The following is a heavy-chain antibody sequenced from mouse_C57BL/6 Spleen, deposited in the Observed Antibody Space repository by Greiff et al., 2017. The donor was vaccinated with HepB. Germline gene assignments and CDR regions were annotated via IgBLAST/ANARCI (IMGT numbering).Heavy chain of an antibody. J-gene: IGHJ2*01. CDR1: GFTFSSYA. CDR3: AREGENWVFFDY. CDR2: ISDGGSYT. D-gene: IGHD4-1*01. V-gene: IGHV5-4*01. Sequence: EVKLVESGGGLVKPGGSLKLSCAASGFTFSSYAMSWVRQTPEKRLEWVATISDGGSYTYYPDNVKGRFTISRDNAKNNLYLQMSHLKSEDTAMYYCAREGENWVFFDYWGQGTTLTVST.